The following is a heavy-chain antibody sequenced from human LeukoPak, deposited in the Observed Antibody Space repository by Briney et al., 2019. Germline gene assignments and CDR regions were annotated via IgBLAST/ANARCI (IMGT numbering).Heavy chain of an antibody. CDR3: AREYYGSGSYYGVYNWFDP. Sequence: PSETLSLTCTVSGGSISSYYWSWIRQPPGKGLEWIGYIYTSGSTNYNPSLKSRVTISVDTSKNQFSLKLSSVTAADTAVYYCAREYYGSGSYYGVYNWFDPWGQGTLVTVSS. D-gene: IGHD3-10*01. J-gene: IGHJ5*02. CDR2: IYTSGST. CDR1: GGSISSYY. V-gene: IGHV4-59*01.